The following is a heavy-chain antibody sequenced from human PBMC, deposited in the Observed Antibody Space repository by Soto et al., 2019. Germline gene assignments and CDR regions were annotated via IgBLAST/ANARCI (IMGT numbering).Heavy chain of an antibody. CDR1: GGSINSYY. Sequence: QVQLQESGPGLVKPSETLSLTCTVSGGSINSYYWSWIRQPPGKGLEWIGYIYYSGSTNYNPSLQXRVTTSVGTSKNQVSLKLSSVTAADTAGYYCARRYGLCFDFWGQGTLVTVSS. J-gene: IGHJ4*02. CDR3: ARRYGLCFDF. CDR2: IYYSGST. D-gene: IGHD3-10*01. V-gene: IGHV4-59*08.